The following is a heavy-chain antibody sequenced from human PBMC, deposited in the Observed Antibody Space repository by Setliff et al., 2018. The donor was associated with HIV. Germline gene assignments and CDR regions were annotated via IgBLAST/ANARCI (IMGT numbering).Heavy chain of an antibody. CDR1: GGSISSNY. CDR2: IHYSGSI. CDR3: ARVPSSGWYGGHHYMDV. J-gene: IGHJ6*03. V-gene: IGHV4-59*01. D-gene: IGHD6-19*01. Sequence: SETLSLTCTVSGGSISSNYWNWIRQHPGKGLEWIGYIHYSGSINYNPSLKSRVTISGESSKNQLSLMLSSVTAADTAVYFCARVPSSGWYGGHHYMDVWGKGAAVTVSS.